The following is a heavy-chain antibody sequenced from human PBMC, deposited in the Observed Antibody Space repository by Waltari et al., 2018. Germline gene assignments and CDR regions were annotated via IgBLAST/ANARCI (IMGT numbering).Heavy chain of an antibody. CDR2: IYSGG. Sequence: EVQLVGSGGNLLQPGGSLRLSCAASGFTVRTNFISWVRQAPGKGLEWVSIIYSGGSVKGRFTISRDNYKNMVYLEMNSLRAEDTAVYYCAKQSPSYTRGWYPLESWGPGTLVTVSP. J-gene: IGHJ4*02. CDR3: AKQSPSYTRGWYPLES. CDR1: GFTVRTNF. D-gene: IGHD6-19*01. V-gene: IGHV3-53*01.